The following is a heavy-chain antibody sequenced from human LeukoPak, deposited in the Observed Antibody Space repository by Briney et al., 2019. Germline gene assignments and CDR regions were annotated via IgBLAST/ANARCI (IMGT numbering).Heavy chain of an antibody. CDR2: IKQDGSEK. Sequence: PGGSLRLSCAASGFTFSSYWMSWVRQAPGKGLEWVANIKQDGSEKYYVDSVKGRFTISRDNAKNSLYLQMNSLRAEDTAVYYCARRGRAPILLYYYYMDVWGKGTTVTVSS. D-gene: IGHD3-10*01. V-gene: IGHV3-7*01. J-gene: IGHJ6*03. CDR1: GFTFSSYW. CDR3: ARRGRAPILLYYYYMDV.